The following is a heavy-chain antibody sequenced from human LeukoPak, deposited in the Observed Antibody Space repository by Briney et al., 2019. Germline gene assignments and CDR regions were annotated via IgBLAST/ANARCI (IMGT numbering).Heavy chain of an antibody. J-gene: IGHJ3*02. CDR2: ISSSSSYT. CDR3: ARERIADRHAFDI. CDR1: GFTFSDYY. V-gene: IGHV3-11*06. Sequence: GGSLRLSCAASGFTFSDYYMSWIRQAPGKGLEWVSYISSSSSYTNYADSVKGRFTISRDNAKNSLYLQMNSLRAEDTAEYYCARERIADRHAFDIWGQGTMVTVSS. D-gene: IGHD6-13*01.